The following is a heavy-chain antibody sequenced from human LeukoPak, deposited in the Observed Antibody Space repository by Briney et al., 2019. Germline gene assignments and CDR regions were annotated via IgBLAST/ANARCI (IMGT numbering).Heavy chain of an antibody. Sequence: SETLSPTCTVSGASISNYYWSWIRQPPGKGLEWIGHIYYSGNSNYNPSLKSRVTISGDTSKNHFSLKLSSVTAADTAIYYCARHSMIRPDNWFDPWGQGTLVTVSS. CDR1: GASISNYY. V-gene: IGHV4-59*01. J-gene: IGHJ5*02. D-gene: IGHD3-3*02. CDR2: IYYSGNS. CDR3: ARHSMIRPDNWFDP.